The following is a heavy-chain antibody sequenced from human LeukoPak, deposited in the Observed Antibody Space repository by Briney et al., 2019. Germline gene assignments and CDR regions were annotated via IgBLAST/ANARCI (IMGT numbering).Heavy chain of an antibody. Sequence: SVKVSCKASGYTFTSYGISWVRQAPGQGLEWMGGIIPIFGTANYAQKFQGRVTITADESTSTAYMELSSLRSEDTAVYYCARDFSIAAADPFIYYGMDVWGQGTTVTVSS. CDR2: IIPIFGTA. CDR1: GYTFTSYG. J-gene: IGHJ6*02. CDR3: ARDFSIAAADPFIYYGMDV. V-gene: IGHV1-69*13. D-gene: IGHD6-13*01.